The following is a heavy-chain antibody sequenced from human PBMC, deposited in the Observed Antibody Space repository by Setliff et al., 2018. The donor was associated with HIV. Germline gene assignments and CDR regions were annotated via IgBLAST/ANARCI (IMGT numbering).Heavy chain of an antibody. D-gene: IGHD3-3*01. CDR3: ARVQYYSFWSGYFDIYGMDV. J-gene: IGHJ6*02. CDR1: GFTFSDYG. CDR2: IWYDGSEK. Sequence: GGSLRLSCAASGFTFSDYGMHWVRQAPGKGLEWVAVIWYDGSEKHYADSVKGRFTISRDSPKNTLYLEMNSLRVEDTAEYYCARVQYYSFWSGYFDIYGMDVWGQGTTVTVSS. V-gene: IGHV3-33*01.